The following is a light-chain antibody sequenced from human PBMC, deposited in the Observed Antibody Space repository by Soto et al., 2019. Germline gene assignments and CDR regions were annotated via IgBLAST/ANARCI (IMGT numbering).Light chain of an antibody. V-gene: IGKV3-20*01. CDR1: QSVINNY. Sequence: EIVLTQSPGTLSLSPGERGTLPCRASQSVINNYLAWYQQKPGQAPRLLIYGASSRATGIPDRFSGSGSGTEFTLTISRLAPEDFAVYYCQQYGSSPITFGQGTRLEIK. CDR2: GAS. J-gene: IGKJ5*01. CDR3: QQYGSSPIT.